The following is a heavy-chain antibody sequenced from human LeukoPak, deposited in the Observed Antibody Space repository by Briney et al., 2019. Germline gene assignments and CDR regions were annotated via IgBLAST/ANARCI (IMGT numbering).Heavy chain of an antibody. CDR2: IWYDGSNK. Sequence: PGGSLRLSCAASGFTFSSYGMHWVRQAPGKGLEGVAVIWYDGSNKYYADSVKGRFTISRDNSKNTLYLQMNSLRAEDTAVYYCARDADYHGSGSYPDYWGQGTLVTVSS. D-gene: IGHD3-10*01. CDR1: GFTFSSYG. CDR3: ARDADYHGSGSYPDY. J-gene: IGHJ4*02. V-gene: IGHV3-33*01.